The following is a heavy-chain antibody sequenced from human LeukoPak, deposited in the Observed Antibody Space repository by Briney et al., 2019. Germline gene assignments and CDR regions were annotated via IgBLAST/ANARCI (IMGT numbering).Heavy chain of an antibody. CDR2: IIPIFGTA. Sequence: SVKVSCKASGGTFSSYAISWVQQAPGQGLEWMGGIIPIFGTANYARKFQGRVTITADESTSTAYMELSSLRSEDTAVYYCASARDRGVGSYPYYFDYWGQGTLVTVSS. V-gene: IGHV1-69*13. D-gene: IGHD1-26*01. CDR1: GGTFSSYA. CDR3: ASARDRGVGSYPYYFDY. J-gene: IGHJ4*02.